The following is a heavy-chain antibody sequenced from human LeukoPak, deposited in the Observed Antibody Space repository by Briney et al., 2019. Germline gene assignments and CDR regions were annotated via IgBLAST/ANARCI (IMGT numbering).Heavy chain of an antibody. CDR3: ARGVRDPLAYNWFDP. V-gene: IGHV4-39*07. J-gene: IGHJ5*02. D-gene: IGHD4/OR15-4a*01. Sequence: KSSETLSLTCTVSGGSFTSSNYYWVWIRQSPGKGLEWIGSFYSSETTYYNPSLKSRVTISIDTSNSQFSLTQSSVTAADTAVYYCARGVRDPLAYNWFDPWGQGTLVTVSS. CDR2: FYSSETT. CDR1: GGSFTSSNYY.